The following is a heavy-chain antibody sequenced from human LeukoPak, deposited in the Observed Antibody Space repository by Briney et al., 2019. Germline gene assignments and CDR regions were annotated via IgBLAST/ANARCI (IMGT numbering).Heavy chain of an antibody. D-gene: IGHD6-6*01. J-gene: IGHJ4*02. Sequence: PSETLSLTCTVSGGSISSYYWSWLRQPAGKGLEWIGRIYTSGSTNYNPSLKSRVTISVDTSKNQFSLKLSSVTAADTAVYYCARNIPARPQDYWGQGTLVTVSS. CDR3: ARNIPARPQDY. CDR1: GGSISSYY. V-gene: IGHV4-4*07. CDR2: IYTSGST.